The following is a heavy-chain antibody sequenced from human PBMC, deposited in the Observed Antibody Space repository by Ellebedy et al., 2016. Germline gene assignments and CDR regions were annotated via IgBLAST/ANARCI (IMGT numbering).Heavy chain of an antibody. D-gene: IGHD2-15*01. V-gene: IGHV3-21*01. Sequence: GESLKISXAASGFTFSSYSMNWVRQAPGKGLEWVSSISSSSSYIYYADSVKGRFTISRDNAKNSLYLQMNSLRAEDTAVYYCASSVAATTFDYWGQGTLVTVSS. CDR3: ASSVAATTFDY. CDR1: GFTFSSYS. J-gene: IGHJ4*02. CDR2: ISSSSSYI.